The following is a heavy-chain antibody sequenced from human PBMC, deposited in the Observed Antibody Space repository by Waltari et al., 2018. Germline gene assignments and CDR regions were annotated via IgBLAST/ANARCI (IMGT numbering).Heavy chain of an antibody. CDR2: IYYSGST. Sequence: QVQLQESGPGLVKPSETLSLTCTVSGGSISSHYWSWIRQPPGKGLEWIGYIYYSGSTNYTPSLKSRVTISVDTSKNQFSLKLSSVTAADTAVYYCARAPQNYYDSSGYYFIDYWGQGTLVTVSS. CDR1: GGSISSHY. CDR3: ARAPQNYYDSSGYYFIDY. J-gene: IGHJ4*02. D-gene: IGHD3-22*01. V-gene: IGHV4-59*11.